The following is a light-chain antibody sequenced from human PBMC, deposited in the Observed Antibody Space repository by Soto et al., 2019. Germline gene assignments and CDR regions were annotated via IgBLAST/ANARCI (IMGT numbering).Light chain of an antibody. J-gene: IGKJ2*01. CDR2: AAS. CDR1: QSISTS. CDR3: QRSDYSPMYT. V-gene: IGKV1-39*01. Sequence: DIPMTQSPSSLSASVGDRVTITCRASQSISTSLNWYQQKPGKAPSLLIYAASTLQSGVPSRFSGSGSGTDFTLTITSLQPEDFATYFCQRSDYSPMYTFGQGTDLQIK.